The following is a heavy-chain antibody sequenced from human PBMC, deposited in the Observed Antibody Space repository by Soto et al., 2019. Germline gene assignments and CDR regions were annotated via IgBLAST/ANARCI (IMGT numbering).Heavy chain of an antibody. CDR1: GVTVSSNY. Sequence: GGSLRLSCAASGVTVSSNYMSWVRQAPGKGLEWVSVIYSGGSTYYADSVKGRFTISRDNSKNTLYLQMNSLRAEDTAVYCCASRSSGWSRGAFDIWGQGTMVTVSS. D-gene: IGHD6-19*01. CDR3: ASRSSGWSRGAFDI. J-gene: IGHJ3*02. V-gene: IGHV3-66*01. CDR2: IYSGGST.